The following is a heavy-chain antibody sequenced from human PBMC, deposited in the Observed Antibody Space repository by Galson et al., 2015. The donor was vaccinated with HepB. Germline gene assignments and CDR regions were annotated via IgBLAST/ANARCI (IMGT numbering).Heavy chain of an antibody. CDR3: ARGGRTTVTTEGGY. D-gene: IGHD4-17*01. J-gene: IGHJ4*02. CDR2: ISSSSSYI. V-gene: IGHV3-21*01. Sequence: SLRLSCAASGFTFSSYSMNWVRQAPGKGLEWVSSISSSSSYIYYADSVKGRFTISRDNTKNSLYLQMNSLRAEDTAVYYCARGGRTTVTTEGGYWGQGTLVTVSS. CDR1: GFTFSSYS.